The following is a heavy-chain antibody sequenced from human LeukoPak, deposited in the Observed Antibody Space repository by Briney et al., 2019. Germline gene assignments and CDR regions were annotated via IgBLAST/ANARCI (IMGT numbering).Heavy chain of an antibody. CDR1: GYTFTGYY. CDR3: AAADHREDIVVVVAASYCY. CDR2: INPNSGGT. Sequence: GASVTVSCKASGYTFTGYYMHWVRQAPGQGLEWMGWINPNSGGTNYAQKFQGRVTMTRDTSISTAYMELSRLRSEDTAVYYCAAADHREDIVVVVAASYCYWGQGTLVTVSS. V-gene: IGHV1-2*02. D-gene: IGHD2-15*01. J-gene: IGHJ4*02.